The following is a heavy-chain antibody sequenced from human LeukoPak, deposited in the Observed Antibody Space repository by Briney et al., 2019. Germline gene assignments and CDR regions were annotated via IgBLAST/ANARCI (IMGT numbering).Heavy chain of an antibody. D-gene: IGHD5-18*01. V-gene: IGHV1-69*13. Sequence: EASVKVSCKASGGTFSSYAISWVRQAPGQGLEWMGGIIPIFGTANYAQKFQGRVTITADESTTTAYMELSSLRSEDTAVYYCARGYSYGYEFPSGYWGQGTLVTVSS. J-gene: IGHJ4*02. CDR3: ARGYSYGYEFPSGY. CDR2: IIPIFGTA. CDR1: GGTFSSYA.